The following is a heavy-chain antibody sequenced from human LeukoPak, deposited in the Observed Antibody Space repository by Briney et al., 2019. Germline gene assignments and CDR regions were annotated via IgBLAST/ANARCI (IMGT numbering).Heavy chain of an antibody. CDR3: ARGGTTENIYLWFGENENYYYMDV. D-gene: IGHD3-10*01. CDR1: GYTFTGYY. Sequence: ASVKVSCKASGYTFTGYYMHWVRQAPGQGLEWMGWINPNSGGTNYAQKFQGRVTMTRDTSISTAYMEVRLRSDDTAVYYCARGGTTENIYLWFGENENYYYMDVWGKGTTVTISS. V-gene: IGHV1-2*02. CDR2: INPNSGGT. J-gene: IGHJ6*03.